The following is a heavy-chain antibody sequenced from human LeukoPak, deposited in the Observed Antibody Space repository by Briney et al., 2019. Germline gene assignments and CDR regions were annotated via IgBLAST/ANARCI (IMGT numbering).Heavy chain of an antibody. CDR1: GYSISSGYY. Sequence: SETLSLTCVVSGYSISSGYYWGWIRQPPGKGLEWIGSIYHSGSTYYNPSLKSRVTISVDTSKNQFSLKLSSVTAADTAVYYCARIGLVKGIDPWGQGTLVTVSS. D-gene: IGHD6-6*01. V-gene: IGHV4-38-2*01. CDR2: IYHSGST. J-gene: IGHJ5*02. CDR3: ARIGLVKGIDP.